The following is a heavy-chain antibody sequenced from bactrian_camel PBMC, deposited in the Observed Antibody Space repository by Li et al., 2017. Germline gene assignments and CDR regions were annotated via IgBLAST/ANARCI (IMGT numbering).Heavy chain of an antibody. CDR2: IDSDGNT. V-gene: IGHV3S55*01. D-gene: IGHD2*01. J-gene: IGHJ6*01. CDR1: GDTYRRYC. Sequence: HVQLVESGGGSVQAGGSLRLSCAATGDTYRRYCLAWFRQASGEEREGVATIDSDGNTSYADPVKGRFTISKDNAKNTLNLQMNSLKPEDTAMYYCGIHPRSGDCYEGADFAYWGPGTQVTVS. CDR3: GIHPRSGDCYEGADFAY.